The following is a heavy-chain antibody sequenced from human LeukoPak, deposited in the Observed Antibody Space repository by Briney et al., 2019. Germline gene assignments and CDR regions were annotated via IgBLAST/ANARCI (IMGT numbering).Heavy chain of an antibody. D-gene: IGHD3-9*01. Sequence: GGSLRLSCAASGFTFSSYAMSWVRQAPGKGLEWVSAISGSGGSTYYADSVKGRFTISRDNSKNTLYLQKNSLRAEDTAVYYCAKSGNHYDILTGYETDYYYYGMDVWGQGTTVTVSS. CDR1: GFTFSSYA. V-gene: IGHV3-23*01. J-gene: IGHJ6*02. CDR3: AKSGNHYDILTGYETDYYYYGMDV. CDR2: ISGSGGST.